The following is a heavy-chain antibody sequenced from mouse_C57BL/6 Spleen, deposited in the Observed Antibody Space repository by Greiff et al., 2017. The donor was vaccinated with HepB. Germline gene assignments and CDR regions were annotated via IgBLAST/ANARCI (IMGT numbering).Heavy chain of an antibody. CDR2: IYPRDGST. CDR1: GYTFTDHT. Sequence: VQLQQSDAELVKPGASVKISCKVSGYTFTDHTIHWMKQRPEQGLEWIGYIYPRDGSTKYNEKFKGKATLTADKSSSTAYMQLNSLTSEDSAGSFCARPYEYDGAWFAYWGQGTLVTVSA. CDR3: ARPYEYDGAWFAY. J-gene: IGHJ3*01. V-gene: IGHV1-78*01. D-gene: IGHD2-4*01.